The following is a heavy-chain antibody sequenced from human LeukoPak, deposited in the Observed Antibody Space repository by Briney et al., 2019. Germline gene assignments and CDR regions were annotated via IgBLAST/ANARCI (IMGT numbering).Heavy chain of an antibody. J-gene: IGHJ4*02. CDR3: AKGVRYFDWLRTFDY. Sequence: EGSLRLSCAASGFTFSSYAMSWVRQAPGKGLEWVSAISGSGGSTYYADSVKGRFTISRDNPKNTLYLQMNSLRAEDTAVYYCAKGVRYFDWLRTFDYWGQGTLVTVSS. V-gene: IGHV3-23*01. D-gene: IGHD3-9*01. CDR1: GFTFSSYA. CDR2: ISGSGGST.